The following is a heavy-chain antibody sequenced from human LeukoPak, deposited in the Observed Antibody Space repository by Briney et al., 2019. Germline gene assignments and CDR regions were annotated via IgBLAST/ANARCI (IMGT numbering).Heavy chain of an antibody. J-gene: IGHJ4*02. D-gene: IGHD2-2*01. CDR3: ARGKICSSTSCYVLDY. Sequence: ASVKVSCKASGYTFTSYGISWVRQAPGQGLEWMGWINPNSGGTNYAQKFQGRVTMTRDTSISTAYMELSRLRSDDTAVYYCARGKICSSTSCYVLDYWGQGTLVTVSS. CDR1: GYTFTSYG. CDR2: INPNSGGT. V-gene: IGHV1-2*02.